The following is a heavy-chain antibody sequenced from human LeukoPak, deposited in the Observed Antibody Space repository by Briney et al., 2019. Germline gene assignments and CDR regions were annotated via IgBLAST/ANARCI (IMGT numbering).Heavy chain of an antibody. CDR1: GFTFSSYG. CDR3: ARDPSMTSYYFDY. Sequence: GRSLRLSCAASGFTFSSYGMHWVRQAPGKGLEWVAVIWYDGSNQYYAGSVKGRFTISRDNSKSTVYLQMNSLRAEDTAVYYCARDPSMTSYYFDYWGQGTLVTVSS. J-gene: IGHJ4*02. CDR2: IWYDGSNQ. V-gene: IGHV3-33*01. D-gene: IGHD2/OR15-2a*01.